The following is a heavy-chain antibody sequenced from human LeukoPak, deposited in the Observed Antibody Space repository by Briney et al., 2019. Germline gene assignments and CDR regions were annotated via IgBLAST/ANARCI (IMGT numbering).Heavy chain of an antibody. J-gene: IGHJ5*02. CDR1: GGSLSSYA. D-gene: IGHD3-10*01. V-gene: IGHV1-69*06. Sequence: SVKLSRTASGGSLSSYANSWVRHRPGPGLEWMGVIIIIFGTANYAQKSQGRGTITAEKSTSTTYMELSSLRSEDTDVYYCARAREQEWILWFGREDWFDPWGQGTLVTVSS. CDR2: IIIIFGTA. CDR3: ARAREQEWILWFGREDWFDP.